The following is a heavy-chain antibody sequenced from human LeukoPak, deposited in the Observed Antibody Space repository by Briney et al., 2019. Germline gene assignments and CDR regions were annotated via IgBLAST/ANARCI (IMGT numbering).Heavy chain of an antibody. D-gene: IGHD3-10*01. J-gene: IGHJ4*02. Sequence: ASVKVSCKASGYTFTGYYMHWVRQAPGQGLEWMGWINPNSGGTNYAQKFQGRVTMTRDTSISTAYMELSRLRSDDTAVYYCARDLHGYYGPGSPISALDYWGQGTLVTVSS. CDR3: ARDLHGYYGPGSPISALDY. V-gene: IGHV1-2*02. CDR1: GYTFTGYY. CDR2: INPNSGGT.